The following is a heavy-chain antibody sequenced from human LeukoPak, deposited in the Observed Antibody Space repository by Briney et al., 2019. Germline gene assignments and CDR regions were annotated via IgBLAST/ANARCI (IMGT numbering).Heavy chain of an antibody. D-gene: IGHD2-15*01. V-gene: IGHV4-61*08. CDR2: IYFSGST. J-gene: IGHJ4*02. CDR3: ARGVVAAPQTFDY. Sequence: SETLSLTCTVSGGSISSFYWSWFYWSWIRQPPGKGLEWIGYIYFSGSTNYNPSLKSRVTISVDTSKNQFSLKLSSVTAADTAVYSCARGVVAAPQTFDYWGQGTLVTVSS. CDR1: GGSISS.